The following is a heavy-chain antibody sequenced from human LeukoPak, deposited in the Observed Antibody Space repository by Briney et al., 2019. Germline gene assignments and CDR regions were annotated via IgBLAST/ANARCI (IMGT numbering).Heavy chain of an antibody. CDR2: INTNTGNP. Sequence: GASVKVSCKTSGYTFTDYAINWVRQAPGQGLEWMGWINTNTGNPTYAQGFTGRFVFSLDTSVSTAYLQISSLKAEDTAVYYCASPWYDHFWSGYYLAFDIWGQGTVVTVSS. V-gene: IGHV7-4-1*02. CDR3: ASPWYDHFWSGYYLAFDI. J-gene: IGHJ3*02. D-gene: IGHD3-3*02. CDR1: GYTFTDYA.